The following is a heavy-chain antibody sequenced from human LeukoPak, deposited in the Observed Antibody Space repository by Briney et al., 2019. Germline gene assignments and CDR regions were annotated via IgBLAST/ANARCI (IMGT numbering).Heavy chain of an antibody. CDR2: IYYSGST. D-gene: IGHD2-15*01. CDR3: ARDGYCSGGSCYSRADLYYYYGMDV. V-gene: IGHV4-39*07. CDR1: GGSISSSSYY. J-gene: IGHJ6*02. Sequence: PSETLSLTCTVSGGSISSSSYYWGWIRQPPGKGLEWIGSIYYSGSTYYNPSLKSRVTISVDTSKNQFSLKLSSVTAADTAVYYCARDGYCSGGSCYSRADLYYYYGMDVWGQGTTVTVSS.